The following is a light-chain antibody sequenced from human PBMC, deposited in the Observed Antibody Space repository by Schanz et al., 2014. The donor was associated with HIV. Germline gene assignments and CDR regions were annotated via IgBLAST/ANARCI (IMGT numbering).Light chain of an antibody. CDR1: QSISSW. CDR3: QQYDDESYT. Sequence: DIQMTQSPSTLSASVGDRVTLTCRASQSISSWLAWYQHKPGKAPKLLIYKASSLESGVPSRFSGSGSGTEFTLTISSLQPDDFATYYCQQYDDESYTFGQGTKLEIK. V-gene: IGKV1-5*03. CDR2: KAS. J-gene: IGKJ2*01.